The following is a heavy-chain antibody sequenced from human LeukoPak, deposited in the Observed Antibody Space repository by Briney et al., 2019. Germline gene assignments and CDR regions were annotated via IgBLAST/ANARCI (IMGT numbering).Heavy chain of an antibody. Sequence: HTGGSLRLSCTASGFTFGDYAMSWVRQAPGKGLEWVGFIRSKAYGGTTEYAASVKGRFTISRDDSKSIAYLQMNSLKTEDTAVYYCTRGYSYGHGYYYYYYMDVWGKGTTVTVSS. V-gene: IGHV3-49*04. CDR1: GFTFGDYA. CDR3: TRGYSYGHGYYYYYYMDV. D-gene: IGHD5-18*01. CDR2: IRSKAYGGTT. J-gene: IGHJ6*03.